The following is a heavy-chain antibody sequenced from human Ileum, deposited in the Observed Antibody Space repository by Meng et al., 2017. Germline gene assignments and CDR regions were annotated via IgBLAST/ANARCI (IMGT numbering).Heavy chain of an antibody. Sequence: VQLVQSESEMKKPWASGKVSCKASGYTFTSYAMKWVRQAPGQGLEWMGWIDTYPGNPTYAQGFTGRFVFSLDTSVSTAYLQISSLKAEDTAVYYCARVLGDYWGQGTLVTVSS. CDR1: GYTFTSYA. CDR2: IDTYPGNP. J-gene: IGHJ4*02. CDR3: ARVLGDY. V-gene: IGHV7-4-1*02.